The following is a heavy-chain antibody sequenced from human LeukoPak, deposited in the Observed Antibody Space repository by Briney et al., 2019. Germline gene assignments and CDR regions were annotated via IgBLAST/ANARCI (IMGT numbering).Heavy chain of an antibody. J-gene: IGHJ4*02. CDR2: ISSSSTI. CDR1: GFTFSSYS. D-gene: IGHD3-10*01. CDR3: ARNLYYGSGSSPGY. Sequence: GGSLRLSCAASGFTFSSYSMNWVRQAPGKGLEWVSYISSSSTIYYADSVKGRFTISRDNAKNSLYLQMNSLRAEDTAVYYCARNLYYGSGSSPGYWGQGTLVTVSS. V-gene: IGHV3-48*01.